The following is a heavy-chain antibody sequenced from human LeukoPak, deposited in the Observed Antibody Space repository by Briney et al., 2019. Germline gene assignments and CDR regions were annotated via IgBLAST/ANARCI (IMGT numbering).Heavy chain of an antibody. V-gene: IGHV4-39*01. D-gene: IGHD3-16*02. CDR2: IYYSGST. J-gene: IGHJ3*02. CDR1: GGSISSSSYF. CDR3: ARTTIYVWGSYRYHDAFDI. Sequence: SETLSLTCTVFGGSISSSSYFWGWIRQPPGKGLEWIGSIYYSGSTYYNPSLKSRVTMSVDTSKNQFSLKLSSVTAADAAVYYCARTTIYVWGSYRYHDAFDIWGQGTMVTVSS.